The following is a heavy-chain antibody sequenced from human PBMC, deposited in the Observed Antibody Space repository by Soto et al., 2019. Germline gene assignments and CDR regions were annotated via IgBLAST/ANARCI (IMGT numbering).Heavy chain of an antibody. D-gene: IGHD3-10*01. V-gene: IGHV1-2*04. Sequence: ASVKVSCKASGYTFTSYGISWVRQAPGQGLEWMGWINPNSGGTNYAQNFQGWVTMTRDTSISTAYMGLSRLRSDDTALYYCARGAKLLWFGELLLGGSMDVWGQGTTVTVS. CDR1: GYTFTSYG. CDR3: ARGAKLLWFGELLLGGSMDV. J-gene: IGHJ6*02. CDR2: INPNSGGT.